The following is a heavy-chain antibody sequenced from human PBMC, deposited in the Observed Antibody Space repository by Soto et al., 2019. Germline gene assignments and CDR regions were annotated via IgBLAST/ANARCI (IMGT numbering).Heavy chain of an antibody. CDR3: VKGSDLPKGPFDY. CDR1: GFTFDDYT. J-gene: IGHJ4*02. Sequence: QSGGSLRLSCAASGFTFDDYTMHWVRQAPGKGLECVSFISWDGSSTYYAHSVKGRFTISRDNSKNSLFLQMNSLRVEDTALYYCVKGSDLPKGPFDYWGQGTLVTVSS. V-gene: IGHV3-43*01. CDR2: ISWDGSST.